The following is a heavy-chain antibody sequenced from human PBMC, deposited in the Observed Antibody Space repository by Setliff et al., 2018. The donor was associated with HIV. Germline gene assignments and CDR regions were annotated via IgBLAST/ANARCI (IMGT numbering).Heavy chain of an antibody. D-gene: IGHD3-22*01. CDR3: ARSRVHYYYDSSGYPTRYDAFDI. V-gene: IGHV1-69*10. CDR2: IIPILGIA. J-gene: IGHJ3*02. CDR1: GGTFSSYA. Sequence: SVKVSCKASGGTFSSYAISWVRQAPGQGLGWMGGIIPILGIANYAQKFQGRVTITADKSTSTAYMELSSLRSEDTAVYYCARSRVHYYYDSSGYPTRYDAFDIWGQGTMVTVSS.